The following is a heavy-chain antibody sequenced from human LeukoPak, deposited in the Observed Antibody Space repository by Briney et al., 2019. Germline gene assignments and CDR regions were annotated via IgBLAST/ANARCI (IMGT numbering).Heavy chain of an antibody. J-gene: IGHJ4*02. CDR3: ANLLISCTNGVCYAPFDY. V-gene: IGHV3-11*01. CDR2: ISSSGSTI. D-gene: IGHD2-8*01. Sequence: PGGSLRLSCAASGFTFSDYYMSWIRQAPGKGLEWVSYISSSGSTIYYADSVKGRFTISRDNSNNTLYLQMNSLRAEDTAVYYCANLLISCTNGVCYAPFDYWGQGTLVTVSS. CDR1: GFTFSDYY.